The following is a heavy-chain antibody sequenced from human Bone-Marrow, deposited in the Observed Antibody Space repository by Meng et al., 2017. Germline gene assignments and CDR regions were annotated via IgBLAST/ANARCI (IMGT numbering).Heavy chain of an antibody. CDR3: AKAHQRSESYYNLPFNNYYGMDV. CDR2: ISWDGGST. J-gene: IGHJ6*02. CDR1: GFTFDEYA. Sequence: ESLKISCAASGFTFDEYATHWVRQAPGKGLEWVSLISWDGGSTYYADSVKGRFTISRDNSKNSLYLQMNSLRAEDTALYYYAKAHQRSESYYNLPFNNYYGMDVWGQGTTVTVSS. V-gene: IGHV3-43D*03. D-gene: IGHD3-10*01.